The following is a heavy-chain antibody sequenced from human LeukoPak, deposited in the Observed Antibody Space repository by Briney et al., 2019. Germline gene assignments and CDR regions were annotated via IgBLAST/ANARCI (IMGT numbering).Heavy chain of an antibody. Sequence: NPSETLSLTCAVYGGSFSGYYWSWIRQPPGKGLEWIGEINHSGGTNYNPSLKSRVTISVDTSKNQFSLKLSSVTAADTAVYYCARGAVAAAGTEIFDYWGQGTLVTVSS. D-gene: IGHD6-13*01. CDR3: ARGAVAAAGTEIFDY. J-gene: IGHJ4*02. CDR1: GGSFSGYY. CDR2: INHSGGT. V-gene: IGHV4-34*01.